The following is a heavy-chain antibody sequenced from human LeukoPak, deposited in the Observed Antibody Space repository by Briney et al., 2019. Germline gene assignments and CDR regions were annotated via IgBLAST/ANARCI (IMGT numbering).Heavy chain of an antibody. D-gene: IGHD6-13*01. J-gene: IGHJ4*02. CDR2: IGSGSSTI. CDR3: ARDYGYSSSFDY. CDR1: GFTFSTYS. V-gene: IGHV3-48*02. Sequence: GGSLRLSCAAFGFTFSTYSMNWVRQAPGKGLEWVSYIGSGSSTIHYADSVKGRFTISRDNAKNSLYLQMSSLRDEDTAVYYCARDYGYSSSFDYWGQGTLVTVSS.